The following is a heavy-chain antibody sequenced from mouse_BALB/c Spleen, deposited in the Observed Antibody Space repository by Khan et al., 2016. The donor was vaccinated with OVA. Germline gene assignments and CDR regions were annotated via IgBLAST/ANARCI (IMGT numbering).Heavy chain of an antibody. J-gene: IGHJ4*01. CDR2: ISYSGST. V-gene: IGHV3-2*02. D-gene: IGHD1-1*01. CDR1: GYSITTNYA. CDR3: AWKNYYGYVVDY. Sequence: EVQLQESGPGLVKPSQSLSLTCTVTGYSITTNYAWDWIRQFPGNKLEWMGYISYSGSTSYNPSLQSRISITRYTSKNQFFLQLNSVTTEDTATDYCAWKNYYGYVVDYWGLGTSVTVTS.